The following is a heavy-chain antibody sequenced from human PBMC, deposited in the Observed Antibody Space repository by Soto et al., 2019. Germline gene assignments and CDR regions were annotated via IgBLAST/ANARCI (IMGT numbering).Heavy chain of an antibody. Sequence: LSLTCTVSGGSISSGDYYWSWIRQPPGKGLEWIGYIYYSGSTFYNPSLKNRVTISLDTSKIQFSLKLSSVTAADTAVYYCAREGGDNWFDPWGQGTLVTVSS. CDR1: GGSISSGDYY. J-gene: IGHJ5*02. V-gene: IGHV4-30-4*01. CDR2: IYYSGST. CDR3: AREGGDNWFDP. D-gene: IGHD3-16*01.